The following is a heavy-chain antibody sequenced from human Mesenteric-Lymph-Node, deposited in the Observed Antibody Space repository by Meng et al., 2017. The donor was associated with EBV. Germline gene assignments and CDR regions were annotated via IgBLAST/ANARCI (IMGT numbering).Heavy chain of an antibody. CDR1: GASFSDYY. J-gene: IGHJ5*02. D-gene: IGHD3-16*01. CDR2: VNHGGAT. CDR3: ATLGSFASSIDP. V-gene: IGHV4-34*02. Sequence: QPWGEELLKPSWTLSLTCAVYGASFSDYYWTWIRQPPGKGLEWIGEVNHGGATIYNPSLESRVTISIDTSKNQFSLKVTSVTAADTAVYFCATLGSFASSIDPWGQGTLVTVSS.